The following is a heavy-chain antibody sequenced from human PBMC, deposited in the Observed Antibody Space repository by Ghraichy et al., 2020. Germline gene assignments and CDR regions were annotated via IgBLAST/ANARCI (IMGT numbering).Heavy chain of an antibody. Sequence: SVKVSCKASGGTFSSYAISWVRQAPGQGLEWMGGIIPIFGTANYAQKFQGRVTITADKSTSTAYMELSSLRSEDTAVYYCARSPSLSDYYGSGSYLQSDAFDIWGQGTMVTVSS. CDR1: GGTFSSYA. D-gene: IGHD3-10*01. V-gene: IGHV1-69*06. CDR2: IIPIFGTA. CDR3: ARSPSLSDYYGSGSYLQSDAFDI. J-gene: IGHJ3*02.